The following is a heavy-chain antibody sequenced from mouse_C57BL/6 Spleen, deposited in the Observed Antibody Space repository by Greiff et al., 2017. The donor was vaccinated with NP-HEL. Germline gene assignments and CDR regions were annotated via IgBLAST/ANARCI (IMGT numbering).Heavy chain of an antibody. J-gene: IGHJ4*01. CDR3: ARSTLGCYAMDY. V-gene: IGHV1-80*01. CDR2: IYPGDGDT. CDR1: GYAFSSYW. D-gene: IGHD3-3*01. Sequence: VQLQQSGAELVKPGASVKISCKASGYAFSSYWMNWVKQRPGKGLEWIGQIYPGDGDTNYNGKFKGKATLTADKSSSTAYMQLSSLTSEDSAVYFCARSTLGCYAMDYWGQGTSVTVSS.